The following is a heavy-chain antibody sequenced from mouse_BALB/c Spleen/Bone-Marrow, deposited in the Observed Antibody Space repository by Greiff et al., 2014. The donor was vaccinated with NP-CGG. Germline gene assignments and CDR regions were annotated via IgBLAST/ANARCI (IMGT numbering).Heavy chain of an antibody. J-gene: IGHJ4*01. CDR2: ISNGGGST. D-gene: IGHD2-13*01. CDR3: ARQDYSYYYAMDY. CDR1: GLTFSDYY. Sequence: DVMLVESGGGLVQPGGSLKLSCATSGLTFSDYYMYWVRQTPEKRLEWVAYISNGGGSTYYPDTVKGRFTISRDNAKNTLYLQMSRLKSEDTAMYYCARQDYSYYYAMDYWGQGTSVTVSS. V-gene: IGHV5-12*02.